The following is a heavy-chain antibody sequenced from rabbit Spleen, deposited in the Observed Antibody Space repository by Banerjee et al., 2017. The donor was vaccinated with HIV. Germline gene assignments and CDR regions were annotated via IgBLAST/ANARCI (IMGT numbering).Heavy chain of an antibody. D-gene: IGHD1-1*01. J-gene: IGHJ6*01. CDR2: IDTGSSGST. CDR3: ARYTSSSVSSYGMDL. V-gene: IGHV1S45*01. Sequence: QEQLVEAGGGLVQPAASLTITCTASGFDFSNSNFLCWVRPAPGKGLESIACIDTGSSGSTYCATWAKGRFTCSKTSSTTVTLQMTRLTAADTATYFCARYTSSSVSSYGMDLWGPGTLVTVS. CDR1: GFDFSNSNF.